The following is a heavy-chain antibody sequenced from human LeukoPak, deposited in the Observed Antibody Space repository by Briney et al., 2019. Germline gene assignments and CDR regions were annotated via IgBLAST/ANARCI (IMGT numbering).Heavy chain of an antibody. J-gene: IGHJ4*02. V-gene: IGHV3-69-1*01. CDR1: GFVFSRDN. Sequence: GGSLRLSCTASGFVFSRDNMNWVRQAPGKGLEWVSHISENIYHADSVEGRFTISRDNAKNSLYLQMSNLRAEDTAMYYCVREIGRPKTFYFDSWGRGTLVIVSS. CDR3: VREIGRPKTFYFDS. CDR2: ISENI.